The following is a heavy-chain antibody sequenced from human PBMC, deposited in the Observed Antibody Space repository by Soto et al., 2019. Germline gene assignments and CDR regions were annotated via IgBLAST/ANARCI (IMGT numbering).Heavy chain of an antibody. V-gene: IGHV4-34*01. CDR2: INHSGST. CDR3: ARGQGDYIWGSYRPVEYWFDP. CDR1: GGSFSGYY. J-gene: IGHJ5*02. D-gene: IGHD3-16*02. Sequence: PSETLSLTCAVYGGSFSGYYWSWIRQPPGKGLEWIGEINHSGSTNYNPSLKSRVTISVDTSKNQFSLKLSSVTAADTAVYYCARGQGDYIWGSYRPVEYWFDPWGQGTLVTVSS.